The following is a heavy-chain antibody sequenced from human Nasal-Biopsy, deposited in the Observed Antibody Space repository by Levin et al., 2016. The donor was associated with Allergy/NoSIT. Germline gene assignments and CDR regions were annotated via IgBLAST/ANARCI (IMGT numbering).Heavy chain of an antibody. CDR1: GYTFNDYY. CDR2: INPRSGGT. Sequence: SVKVSCKASGYTFNDYYIQWVRQAPGQGLEWMGWINPRSGGTIYAQNLQGRVTMTRDTSTTTVYMELTGLRSDDTAMYYCAGDSEDAVWGISRPPSRWFDPWGQGTLVTVSS. J-gene: IGHJ5*02. D-gene: IGHD3-16*02. CDR3: AGDSEDAVWGISRPPSRWFDP. V-gene: IGHV1-2*02.